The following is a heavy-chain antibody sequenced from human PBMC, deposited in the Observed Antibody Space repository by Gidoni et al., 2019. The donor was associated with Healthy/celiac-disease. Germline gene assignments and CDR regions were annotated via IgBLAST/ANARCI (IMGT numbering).Heavy chain of an antibody. D-gene: IGHD3-22*01. J-gene: IGHJ3*02. Sequence: QVQLQQWGAGLLKPSETLSLTCAVHGGSFRGYYWSWIRQPPGKGLEWIGEINHSGSTNYNPSLKSRVTISVDTSKNQFSLKLSSVTAADTAVYYCARRRGRLYYDSTRNAFDIWGQGTMVTVSS. CDR3: ARRRGRLYYDSTRNAFDI. V-gene: IGHV4-34*01. CDR2: INHSGST. CDR1: GGSFRGYY.